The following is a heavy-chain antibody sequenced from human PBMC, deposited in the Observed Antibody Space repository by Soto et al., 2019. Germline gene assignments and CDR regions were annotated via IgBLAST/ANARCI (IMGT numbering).Heavy chain of an antibody. J-gene: IGHJ3*02. D-gene: IGHD6-19*01. CDR1: GGSISSYY. Sequence: QVQLQESGPGLVKPSETLSLTCTVSGGSISSYYWSWIRQPPGKGLEWIGYIYYSGSTNYNPSLKSRVTISVDTSKNQFSLKLSSVTAADTAVYYCARQQWLVLNAFDIWGQWTMVTVSS. CDR3: ARQQWLVLNAFDI. V-gene: IGHV4-59*01. CDR2: IYYSGST.